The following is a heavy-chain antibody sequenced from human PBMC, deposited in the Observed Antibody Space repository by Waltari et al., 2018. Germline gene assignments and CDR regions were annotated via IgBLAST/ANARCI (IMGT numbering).Heavy chain of an antibody. Sequence: QVHLVQSGAEVKKPGSSVKVSCKASGGTFSSYTISWVRQAPGQGLEWMGRIIPILGIANYAQKFQGRVTITADKSTSTAYMELNSLKTEDTAVYYCTTPSSSWYGYYGMDVWGQGTTVTVSS. J-gene: IGHJ6*02. V-gene: IGHV1-69*02. D-gene: IGHD6-13*01. CDR3: TTPSSSWYGYYGMDV. CDR2: IIPILGIA. CDR1: GGTFSSYT.